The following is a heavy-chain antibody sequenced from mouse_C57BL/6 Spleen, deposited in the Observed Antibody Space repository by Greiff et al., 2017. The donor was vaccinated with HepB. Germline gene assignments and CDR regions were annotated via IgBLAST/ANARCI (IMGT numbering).Heavy chain of an antibody. V-gene: IGHV1-4*01. Sequence: VQLVESGAELARPGASVKMSCKASGYTFTSYTMHWVKQRPGQGLEWIGYINPSSGYTKYNQKFKDKATLTADKSSSTAYMQLSSLTSEDSAVYYCARWGDGYLYYAMDYWGQGTSVTVSS. J-gene: IGHJ4*01. CDR3: ARWGDGYLYYAMDY. D-gene: IGHD2-3*01. CDR1: GYTFTSYT. CDR2: INPSSGYT.